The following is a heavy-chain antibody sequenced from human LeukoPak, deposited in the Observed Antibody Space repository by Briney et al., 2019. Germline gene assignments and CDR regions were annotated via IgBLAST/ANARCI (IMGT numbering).Heavy chain of an antibody. CDR2: ISASSGSI. D-gene: IGHD3-16*01. V-gene: IGHV3-23*01. CDR3: AKDLWGYFDY. J-gene: IGHJ4*02. CDR1: GLTFSNYA. Sequence: PGGSLRLSCAASGLTFSNYAMNWVRQTPGKGLEWVSGISASSGSIYYADAVKGRFTIPRDNSMNTVYLQMNSLRAEDTAVYYCAKDLWGYFDYWGQGTLVTVSS.